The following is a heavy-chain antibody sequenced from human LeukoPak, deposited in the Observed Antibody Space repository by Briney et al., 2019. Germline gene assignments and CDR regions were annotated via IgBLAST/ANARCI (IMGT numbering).Heavy chain of an antibody. CDR1: GGSVSSGSYY. D-gene: IGHD6-19*01. V-gene: IGHV4-39*01. J-gene: IGHJ4*02. CDR3: ARRGIAVAGTRYYGY. Sequence: SETLSLTCTVSGGSVSSGSYYWGWIRQPPGKGLEWIGSIYYSGTTYYNPSLKSRVTISVDTSKNQFSLKLSSVTAADTAVYYCARRGIAVAGTRYYGYWGQGTLVTVSS. CDR2: IYYSGTT.